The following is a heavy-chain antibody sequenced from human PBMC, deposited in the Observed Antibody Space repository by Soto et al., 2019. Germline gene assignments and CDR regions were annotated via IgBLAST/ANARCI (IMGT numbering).Heavy chain of an antibody. J-gene: IGHJ4*02. Sequence: SVKVSCKASGGTFSSYAISWVRQAPGQGLEWMGGIIPIFGTANYAQKFQGRVTITADKSTSTAYMELSSLRSEDTAVHYCARVLYDFWSGYVHYYFDYWGQGTLVTVSA. V-gene: IGHV1-69*06. CDR1: GGTFSSYA. CDR3: ARVLYDFWSGYVHYYFDY. CDR2: IIPIFGTA. D-gene: IGHD3-3*01.